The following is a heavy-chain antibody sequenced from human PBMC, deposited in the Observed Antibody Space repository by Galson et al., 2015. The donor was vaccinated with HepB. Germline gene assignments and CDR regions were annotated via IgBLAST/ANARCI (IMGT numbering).Heavy chain of an antibody. D-gene: IGHD6-19*01. CDR1: GLIVSNNY. J-gene: IGHJ2*01. CDR2: IYGGGDT. CDR3: ASSSDPTRNGHVDL. V-gene: IGHV3-66*02. Sequence: SLRLSCAASGLIVSNNYMTWVRQAPGKGLEWVSLIYGGGDTTYADSVRGRFTISRDISKSTLYVQMTSLTTEDTAVYYCASSSDPTRNGHVDLWGRGTLVIVSS.